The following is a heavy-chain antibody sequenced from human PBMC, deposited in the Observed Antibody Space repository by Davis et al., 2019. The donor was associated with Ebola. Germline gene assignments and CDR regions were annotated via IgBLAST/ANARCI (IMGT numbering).Heavy chain of an antibody. CDR2: ISYDGSNK. CDR1: GFTFSSYG. CDR3: AKDLVVVLRHDYSNYYYYGMDV. Sequence: GGSLRLSCAASGFTFSSYGMHWVRQAPGKGLEWVAVISYDGSNKYYADSVKGRFTISRDNSKNTLYLQMNSLRAEDTAVYYCAKDLVVVLRHDYSNYYYYGMDVWGQGTTVTVSS. J-gene: IGHJ6*02. D-gene: IGHD4-11*01. V-gene: IGHV3-30*18.